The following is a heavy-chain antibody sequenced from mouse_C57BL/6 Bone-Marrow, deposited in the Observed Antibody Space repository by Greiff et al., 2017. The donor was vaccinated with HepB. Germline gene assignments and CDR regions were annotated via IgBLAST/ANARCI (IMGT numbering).Heavy chain of an antibody. Sequence: EVKLVESGGGLVKPGGSLKLSCAASGFTFSSYAMSWVRQTPEKRLEWVATISDGGSYTYYPDNVKGRFTISRDNAKNNLYLQMSHLKSEDTAMYYCARDFVCAPVPVYSYFDVWGTGTTVTVSS. V-gene: IGHV5-4*01. J-gene: IGHJ1*03. CDR2: ISDGGSYT. CDR1: GFTFSSYA. D-gene: IGHD6-1*01. CDR3: ARDFVCAPVPVYSYFDV.